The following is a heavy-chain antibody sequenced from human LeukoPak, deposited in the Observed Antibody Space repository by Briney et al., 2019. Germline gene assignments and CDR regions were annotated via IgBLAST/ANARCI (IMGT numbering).Heavy chain of an antibody. CDR2: ISGSSSYI. D-gene: IGHD3-3*01. CDR1: GFTFSSYS. V-gene: IGHV3-21*01. J-gene: IGHJ4*02. Sequence: PGGSLRLSCAASGFTFSSYSMNWVRQAPGKGLEWVSSISGSSSYIYYADSVKGRFTISRDNAKNSLYLQMNSLRAEDTAVYYCARDSLYDFWSGYYHYWGQGTLVTVSS. CDR3: ARDSLYDFWSGYYHY.